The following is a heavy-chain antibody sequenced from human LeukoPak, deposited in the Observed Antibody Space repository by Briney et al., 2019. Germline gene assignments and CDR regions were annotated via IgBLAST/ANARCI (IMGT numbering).Heavy chain of an antibody. Sequence: SETLSLTCTVSGGSISSYYWSWIRQPPGKGLEWIGYIYYSGSTNYNPSLKSRVTISVDTSKNQFSLKLSSVTAADTAVYYCAREEPITMVRGVMGGNWFDPWGQGTLVTVSS. CDR2: IYYSGST. CDR1: GGSISSYY. CDR3: AREEPITMVRGVMGGNWFDP. J-gene: IGHJ5*02. D-gene: IGHD3-10*01. V-gene: IGHV4-59*01.